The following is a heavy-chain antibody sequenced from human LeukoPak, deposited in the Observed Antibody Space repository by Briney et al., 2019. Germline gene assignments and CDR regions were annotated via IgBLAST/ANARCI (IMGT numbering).Heavy chain of an antibody. J-gene: IGHJ4*02. CDR3: ARSVAASRDY. Sequence: GGSLRLSCAASGFTFSSYAMSWVRQAPGKGLEWVSGINWNGGSTGYADSVKGRFTISRDNAKNSLYLQMNSLRAEDTALYYCARSVAASRDYWGQGTLVTVSS. V-gene: IGHV3-20*04. CDR2: INWNGGST. D-gene: IGHD2-15*01. CDR1: GFTFSSYA.